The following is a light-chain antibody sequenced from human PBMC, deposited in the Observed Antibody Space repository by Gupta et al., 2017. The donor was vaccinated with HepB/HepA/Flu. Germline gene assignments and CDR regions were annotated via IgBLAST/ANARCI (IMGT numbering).Light chain of an antibody. Sequence: SSELTQDPAVSVALGQTVTITGQGDNLRRSYASWYQQKPGQAPLLGIYSGNNRPAGIPDRFSGSYSENTASLTITGAQAEDEAAYSCHSRCYNGVLRVFGGGTELPVL. CDR2: SGN. CDR1: NLRRSY. CDR3: HSRCYNGVLRV. J-gene: IGLJ3*02. V-gene: IGLV3-19*01.